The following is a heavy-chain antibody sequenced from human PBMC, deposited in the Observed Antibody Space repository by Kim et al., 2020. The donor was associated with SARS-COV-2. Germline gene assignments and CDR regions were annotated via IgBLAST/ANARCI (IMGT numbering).Heavy chain of an antibody. J-gene: IGHJ4*02. D-gene: IGHD6-19*01. CDR3: AKDHPASGWPPFDC. Sequence: YADSVKGRFTISRDISQNTVFLQMNSLRDEDSALYFCAKDHPASGWPPFDCWGQGTLVTVSS. V-gene: IGHV3-23*01.